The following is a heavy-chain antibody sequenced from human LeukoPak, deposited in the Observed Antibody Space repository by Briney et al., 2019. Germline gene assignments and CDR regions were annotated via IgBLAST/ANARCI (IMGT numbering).Heavy chain of an antibody. Sequence: PSETLSLTCAVYGGSSSGYYWSWIRQPPGKGLEWIGEINHNGSTNYNPSLKSRVTISVDTSKNQFSLKLSSVTAADTAVYYCATLAYYDFWSGYSFDYWGQGTLVTVSS. V-gene: IGHV4-34*01. CDR3: ATLAYYDFWSGYSFDY. CDR2: INHNGST. J-gene: IGHJ4*02. CDR1: GGSSSGYY. D-gene: IGHD3-3*01.